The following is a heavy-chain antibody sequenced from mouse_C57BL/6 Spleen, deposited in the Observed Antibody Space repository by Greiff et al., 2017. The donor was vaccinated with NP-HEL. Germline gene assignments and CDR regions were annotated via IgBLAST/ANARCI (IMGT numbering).Heavy chain of an antibody. CDR1: GYTFTSYW. CDR2: IYPGSGST. D-gene: IGHD2-3*01. J-gene: IGHJ2*01. V-gene: IGHV1-55*01. Sequence: QVQLQQPGAELVKPGASVKMSCKASGYTFTSYWITWVKQRPGQGLEWIGDIYPGSGSTNYNEKFKSKATLTVDTSSSTAYMQLSSLTSEDSAVYYCARWDDGYYRRYFDYWGQGTTLTVSS. CDR3: ARWDDGYYRRYFDY.